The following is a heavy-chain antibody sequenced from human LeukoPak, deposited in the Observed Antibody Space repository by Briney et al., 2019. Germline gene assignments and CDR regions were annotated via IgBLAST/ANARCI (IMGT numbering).Heavy chain of an antibody. CDR1: GYTFTSYG. CDR2: ISAYNGNT. CDR3: ARDLVGLSGSYLYYFDY. D-gene: IGHD1-26*01. Sequence: ASMKVSCKASGYTFTSYGISWVRQAPGQGLEWMGWISAYNGNTNYAQKLQGRVTMTTDTSTSTAYMELRSLRSDDTAVYYCARDLVGLSGSYLYYFDYWGQGTLVTVSS. J-gene: IGHJ4*02. V-gene: IGHV1-18*01.